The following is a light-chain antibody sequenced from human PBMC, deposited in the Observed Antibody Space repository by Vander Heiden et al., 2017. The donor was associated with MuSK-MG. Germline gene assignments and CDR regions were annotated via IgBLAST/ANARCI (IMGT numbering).Light chain of an antibody. CDR2: EVS. CDR3: SSYTSSSTPLDV. V-gene: IGLV2-14*01. J-gene: IGLJ1*01. Sequence: QSPLTQPASVSGSPGQSITISCTGTSSDVGGYNYVSWYQQHPGKAPNLMIYEVSNRPSGVSNRFSGSKSGNTASLTISGLQAEDEADYYCSSYTSSSTPLDVFGTGTKVTVL. CDR1: SSDVGGYNY.